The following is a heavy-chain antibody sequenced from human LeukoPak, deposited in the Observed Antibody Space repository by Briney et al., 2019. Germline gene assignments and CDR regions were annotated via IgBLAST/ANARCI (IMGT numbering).Heavy chain of an antibody. CDR1: GGSISSYY. CDR3: ARSSGYQYYFDY. D-gene: IGHD3-22*01. V-gene: IGHV4-59*08. CDR2: IYYSGST. J-gene: IGHJ4*02. Sequence: SSETLSLTCTVSGGSISSYYWSWIRQAPGKGLEWIGYIYYSGSTNYNPSLKSRVTISVDTSKNQFSLKLSSVTAADTAVYYCARSSGYQYYFDYWGQGTLVTVSS.